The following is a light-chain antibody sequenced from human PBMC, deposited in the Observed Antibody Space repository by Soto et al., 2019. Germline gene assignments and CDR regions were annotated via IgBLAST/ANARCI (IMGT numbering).Light chain of an antibody. CDR3: QQYYSTPYT. Sequence: DIVMTQSQDSLAVSLGERATINCKSSQSVLYSSNNKNYLAWYQQKPGQPPDLLIYWASTRESGVPDRFSGSGSGTDFTLTISSLQAEDVAVYYCQQYYSTPYTFGHGTKLEIK. J-gene: IGKJ2*01. V-gene: IGKV4-1*01. CDR2: WAS. CDR1: QSVLYSSNNKNY.